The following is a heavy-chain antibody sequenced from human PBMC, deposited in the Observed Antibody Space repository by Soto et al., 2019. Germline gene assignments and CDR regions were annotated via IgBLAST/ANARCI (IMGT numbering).Heavy chain of an antibody. CDR2: IYSGGST. CDR1: GFTVSINY. J-gene: IGHJ6*02. CDR3: ARDLGGSDYDFWSGYYPGSYYYGMDV. V-gene: IGHV3-53*01. D-gene: IGHD3-3*01. Sequence: GGSLRLSCAASGFTVSINYMSGVRQAPGKGLEWVSVIYSGGSTYYADSVKGRFTISRDNSKNTLYLQMNSLRAEDTAVYYCARDLGGSDYDFWSGYYPGSYYYGMDVWGQGTAVTVSS.